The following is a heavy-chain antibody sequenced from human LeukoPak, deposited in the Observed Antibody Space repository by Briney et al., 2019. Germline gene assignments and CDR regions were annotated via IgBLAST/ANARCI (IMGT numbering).Heavy chain of an antibody. J-gene: IGHJ4*02. CDR3: ARRKGPYGSGTYYDS. CDR1: GFPFDDYG. Sequence: GGSLRLSCAASGFPFDDYGMSWVRLAPGKGLEWVSGVSWNGAYTEYADSVRGRFTISRDNAKKSLYLQMNSLRVDDTALYYCARRKGPYGSGTYYDSWGQGTLVTVSS. CDR2: VSWNGAYT. D-gene: IGHD3-10*01. V-gene: IGHV3-20*04.